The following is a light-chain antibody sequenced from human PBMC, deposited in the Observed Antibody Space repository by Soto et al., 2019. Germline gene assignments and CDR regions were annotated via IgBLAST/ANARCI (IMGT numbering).Light chain of an antibody. J-gene: IGLJ2*01. CDR2: EVT. CDR1: SSDVGGHNY. Sequence: QSALTQPASVSGSPGQSSTIFCTGTSSDVGGHNYVSWYQQHPGTAPKLMIYEVTNRPSGVTNRFSGSKSGNTASLPISGLQAEDEADYYCSSYTSSTALDVVYGGGTKLTVL. CDR3: SSYTSSTALDVV. V-gene: IGLV2-14*01.